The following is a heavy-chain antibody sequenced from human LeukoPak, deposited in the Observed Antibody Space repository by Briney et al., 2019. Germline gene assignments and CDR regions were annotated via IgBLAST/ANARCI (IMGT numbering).Heavy chain of an antibody. CDR1: GFTFSSYG. D-gene: IGHD6-19*01. V-gene: IGHV3-30*02. Sequence: GGSLRLSCAASGFTFSSYGMHWVRQAPGKGLEWVAFIRYDGSNKYYADSVKGRFTISRDYSNDTLYLQMNSLRVEDTAVYYCARGGWSDYWGQGTLVTVSS. J-gene: IGHJ4*02. CDR3: ARGGWSDY. CDR2: IRYDGSNK.